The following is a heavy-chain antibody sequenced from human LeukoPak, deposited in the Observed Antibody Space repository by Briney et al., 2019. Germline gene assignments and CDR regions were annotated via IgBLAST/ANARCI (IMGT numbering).Heavy chain of an antibody. Sequence: SETLSLTCTVSGGSISSYYWSWIRQPPGKGLEWIGSIYHSGSTYYNLSLKSRVTISVDTSKNQFSLKLSSVTAADTAVYYCARETSTTGFDYWGQGTLVTVSS. V-gene: IGHV4-59*01. D-gene: IGHD1-7*01. CDR1: GGSISSYY. CDR3: ARETSTTGFDY. CDR2: IYHSGST. J-gene: IGHJ4*02.